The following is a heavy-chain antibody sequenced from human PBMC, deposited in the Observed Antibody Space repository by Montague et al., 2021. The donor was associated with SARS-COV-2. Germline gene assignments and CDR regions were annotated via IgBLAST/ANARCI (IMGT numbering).Heavy chain of an antibody. J-gene: IGHJ4*02. CDR2: VYHTGST. V-gene: IGHV4-61*01. Sequence: SETLSLTCSVSGVSISGGSYYWSWVRQPPGKGLEWIGYVYHTGSTNYNPSLKSRVTLSMDTSKNQFSLNLTSVTAADTAVYYCVREKYYFDDSGSKWGQGTLVTV. CDR3: VREKYYFDDSGSK. D-gene: IGHD3-22*01. CDR1: GVSISGGSYY.